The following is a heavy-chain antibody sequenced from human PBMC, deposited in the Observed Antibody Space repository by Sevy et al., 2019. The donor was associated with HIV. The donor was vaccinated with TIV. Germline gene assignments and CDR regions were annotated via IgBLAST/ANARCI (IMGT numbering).Heavy chain of an antibody. CDR2: ISAYNGNT. J-gene: IGHJ6*02. Sequence: ASVKVSCKASGYTFTSYGISWVRQAPGQVLEWMGWISAYNGNTNYAQKLQGRVTMTTDTSTSTAYMELRSLRSDDTAVYYCARDRPETYYYYGMDVWGQGTTVTVSS. CDR3: ARDRPETYYYYGMDV. CDR1: GYTFTSYG. V-gene: IGHV1-18*01.